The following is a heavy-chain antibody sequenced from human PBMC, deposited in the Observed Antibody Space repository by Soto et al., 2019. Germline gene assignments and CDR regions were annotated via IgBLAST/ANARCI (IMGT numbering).Heavy chain of an antibody. Sequence: VQLVESGGGVVQPGRSLRLSCAASGFTFSDYAMHWVRQAPGKGLEWVAVVSHDGRNTHYADSVKGRFTISRDSSKNTVSLEVSSLRAEVTAVYYCAKGGRHWLVTSDFNYWGQGALVTVSS. J-gene: IGHJ4*02. CDR2: VSHDGRNT. V-gene: IGHV3-30*18. D-gene: IGHD6-19*01. CDR1: GFTFSDYA. CDR3: AKGGRHWLVTSDFNY.